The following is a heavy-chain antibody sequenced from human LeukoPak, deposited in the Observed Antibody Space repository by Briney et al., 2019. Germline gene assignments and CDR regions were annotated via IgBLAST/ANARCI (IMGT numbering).Heavy chain of an antibody. CDR3: ARHLDFEYVGAFDI. Sequence: KPSETLSLTCSVSGGSISRSRYYWGWIRQPPGKGLEWIGSIYYSGNTYYKPSLKSRVTISVDTSKNQFSLKLRSVTAADTAVYYCARHLDFEYVGAFDIWGQGTMVTVSS. CDR1: GGSISRSRYY. J-gene: IGHJ3*02. D-gene: IGHD3-16*01. V-gene: IGHV4-39*01. CDR2: IYYSGNT.